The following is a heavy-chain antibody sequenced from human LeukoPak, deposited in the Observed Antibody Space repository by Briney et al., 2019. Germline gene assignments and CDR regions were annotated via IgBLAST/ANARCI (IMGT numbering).Heavy chain of an antibody. CDR1: GFIFRNYD. V-gene: IGHV3-23*01. CDR2: ISSSGDRT. CDR3: AKGGVISGWFDH. J-gene: IGHJ5*02. Sequence: GGSLRLSCAASGFIFRNYDMTWVREPPGKGLEWVSGISSSGDRTFYADSVKGRFTISRDNSENTLYLQMNSLRAEDTAVYYCAKGGVISGWFDHWGQGTLVTVSS. D-gene: IGHD3-10*01.